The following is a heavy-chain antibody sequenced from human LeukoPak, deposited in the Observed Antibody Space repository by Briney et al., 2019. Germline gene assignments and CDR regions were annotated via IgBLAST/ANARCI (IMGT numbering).Heavy chain of an antibody. D-gene: IGHD3-22*01. CDR1: GYTFTSYD. Sequence: ASVKASCKASGYTFTSYDINWVRQATGQGLEWMGWMNPNSGNTGYAQKFQGRVTITRNTSISTAYMELSSLRSEDTAVYYCAREAHYYDSSGFPQTGAFDSWGQGTMVTVSS. V-gene: IGHV1-8*03. CDR3: AREAHYYDSSGFPQTGAFDS. CDR2: MNPNSGNT. J-gene: IGHJ3*02.